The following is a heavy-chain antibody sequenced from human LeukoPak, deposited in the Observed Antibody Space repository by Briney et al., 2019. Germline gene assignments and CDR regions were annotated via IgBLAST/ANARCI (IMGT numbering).Heavy chain of an antibody. D-gene: IGHD6-13*01. J-gene: IGHJ5*02. V-gene: IGHV4-59*01. CDR2: IYYSGTT. CDR3: ARRSSSWKNWFDP. Sequence: SETLSLTCTVSGGSIDSNSWTWIRQPPGKGLEWIGYIYYSGTTNYNPSLKSRVTMSVDMSKNQFSLKLSSVTAADTAVYYCARRSSSWKNWFDPWGQGSLVTVSS. CDR1: GGSIDSNS.